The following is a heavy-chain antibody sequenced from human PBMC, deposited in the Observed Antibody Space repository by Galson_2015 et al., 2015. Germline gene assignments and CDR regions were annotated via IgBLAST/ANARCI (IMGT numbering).Heavy chain of an antibody. CDR2: ISAYNGNT. J-gene: IGHJ5*02. CDR1: GYTFTSYG. Sequence: SVKVSCKASGYTFTSYGISWVRQAPGQGLEWMGWISAYNGNTTYAQKLQGRVTMTTDTSTSTAYMELRSLRSDDTAVYYCARDRPLSYSSGWWVATKNWFDPWGQGTLVTVSS. CDR3: ARDRPLSYSSGWWVATKNWFDP. V-gene: IGHV1-18*01. D-gene: IGHD6-19*01.